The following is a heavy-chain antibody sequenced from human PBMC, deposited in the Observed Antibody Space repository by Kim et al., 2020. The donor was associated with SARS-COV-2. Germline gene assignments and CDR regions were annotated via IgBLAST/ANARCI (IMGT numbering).Heavy chain of an antibody. CDR3: ARETSRGDYAFDV. Sequence: YNPSLKSRVTISLDTSKNQFSLKLNSVTAADTAVYYCARETSRGDYAFDVWGQGTMVSVSS. J-gene: IGHJ3*01. V-gene: IGHV4-34*01. D-gene: IGHD3-10*01.